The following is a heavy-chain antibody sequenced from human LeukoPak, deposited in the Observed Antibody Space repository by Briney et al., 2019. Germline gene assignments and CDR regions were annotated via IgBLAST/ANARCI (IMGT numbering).Heavy chain of an antibody. V-gene: IGHV3-21*01. D-gene: IGHD3-16*01. CDR3: ARDLNWGAGALDI. Sequence: PGESLRFSCAASGFAFSSYSMSWVRQAPGKGLEWVSSINVSPAYISYADSVKGRFTISRDNAKNSLNLQMNSLRAEDTAVYFCARDLNWGAGALDIWGQGTMVTVSS. CDR1: GFAFSSYS. CDR2: INVSPAYI. J-gene: IGHJ3*02.